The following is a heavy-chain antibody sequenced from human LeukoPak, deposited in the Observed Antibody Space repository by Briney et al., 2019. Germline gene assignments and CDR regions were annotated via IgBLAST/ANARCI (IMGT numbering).Heavy chain of an antibody. V-gene: IGHV6-1*01. Sequence: SQTLSLTCAISGDSVSSNSAAWNWIRQSPSRGLEWLGRTYYRSKWYNDYAVSVKSRITINPDTSKNQFSLQLNSVTPEDTAVYYCARDEPGTIVAAGIFDYWGQGTLVTVSS. CDR2: TYYRSKWYN. J-gene: IGHJ4*02. CDR1: GDSVSSNSAA. D-gene: IGHD6-13*01. CDR3: ARDEPGTIVAAGIFDY.